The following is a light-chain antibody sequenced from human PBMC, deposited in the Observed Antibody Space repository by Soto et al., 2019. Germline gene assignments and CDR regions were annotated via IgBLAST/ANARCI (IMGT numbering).Light chain of an antibody. CDR3: SSFAGSNNFPYV. V-gene: IGLV2-8*01. J-gene: IGLJ1*01. Sequence: QSVLTHPPSAYGSPRQSVTISCTGTSSDVGAYDYVSWYQQHPGKAPKLMIYEINKRPSGVPDRFSGSKSGNTASLTVSGLQAEDEADYYCSSFAGSNNFPYVFGTGTKVTVL. CDR2: EIN. CDR1: SSDVGAYDY.